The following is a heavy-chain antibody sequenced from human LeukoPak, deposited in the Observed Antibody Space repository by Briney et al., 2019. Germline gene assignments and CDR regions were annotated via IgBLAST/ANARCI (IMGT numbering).Heavy chain of an antibody. CDR3: ARDGRGSYPLY. CDR1: AGSISRYY. D-gene: IGHD1-26*01. CDR2: ISYIGRT. Sequence: SETLSLTCTVSAGSISRYYWSWIRQPPGKGLEWIGYISYIGRTNYNPSLKSRVTISVETSKNQFSLKLSSVTAADTAVYYCARDGRGSYPLYWGQGTLVTVSS. V-gene: IGHV4-59*01. J-gene: IGHJ4*02.